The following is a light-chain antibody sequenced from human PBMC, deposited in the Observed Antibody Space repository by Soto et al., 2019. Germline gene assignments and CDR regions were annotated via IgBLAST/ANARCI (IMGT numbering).Light chain of an antibody. CDR3: QQYNYWPQT. V-gene: IGKV3-15*01. Sequence: EIVMTQSPATLSVSPGERGALSCRASQSVSSSVAWYQQRPGQAPRLLIYGASTRATGIPARFSGSGSGTEVILTVSSLQSEDCAVYYCQQYNYWPQTFCQGTKLEIK. CDR2: GAS. J-gene: IGKJ2*01. CDR1: QSVSSS.